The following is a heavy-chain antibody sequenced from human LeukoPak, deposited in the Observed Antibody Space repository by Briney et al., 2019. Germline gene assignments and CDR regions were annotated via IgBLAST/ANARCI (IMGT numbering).Heavy chain of an antibody. Sequence: ASVKVSCKASGYTFTSYDINWVRQAPGQGLEWMGWISAYNGNTNYAQKLQGRVTMTTDTSTSTAYMELRSLRSDDTAVYYCARDSADYYDSSGYYPYFDYWGQGTLVTVSS. CDR2: ISAYNGNT. V-gene: IGHV1-18*01. CDR3: ARDSADYYDSSGYYPYFDY. D-gene: IGHD3-22*01. CDR1: GYTFTSYD. J-gene: IGHJ4*02.